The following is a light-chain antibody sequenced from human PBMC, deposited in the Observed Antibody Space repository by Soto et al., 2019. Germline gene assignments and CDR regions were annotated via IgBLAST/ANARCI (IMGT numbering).Light chain of an antibody. CDR1: QTITTY. V-gene: IGKV1-39*01. CDR2: GAS. J-gene: IGKJ1*01. Sequence: DIQMTQSPSSLSASVGDRVTITCRASQTITTYLNWYQQKPGKAPQLLIYGASTLQSGVPSRFTGSRSGTDFTLTISSLQPEDFATYHCQQSHSTPWTFGQGTKVEIK. CDR3: QQSHSTPWT.